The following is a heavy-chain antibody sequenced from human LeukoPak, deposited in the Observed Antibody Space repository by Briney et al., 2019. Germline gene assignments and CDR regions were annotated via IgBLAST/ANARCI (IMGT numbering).Heavy chain of an antibody. CDR2: SNAGNGNT. CDR1: GYTFTSYA. Sequence: ASVKVSCKASGYTFTSYAMHWVRQAPGQRREWMGWSNAGNGNTKYSQKFQGRVTITRDTSASTAYMELSSLRSEDTAGYYCARCSGGSCYGGFDYWGQGTLVTVSS. V-gene: IGHV1-3*01. CDR3: ARCSGGSCYGGFDY. D-gene: IGHD2-15*01. J-gene: IGHJ4*02.